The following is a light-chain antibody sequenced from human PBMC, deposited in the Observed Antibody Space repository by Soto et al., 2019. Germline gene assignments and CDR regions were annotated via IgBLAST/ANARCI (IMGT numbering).Light chain of an antibody. CDR2: GTS. Sequence: EIVLTQSPGTLSLSPGERATLSCRASQSVSSTYLAWYQQKPGQAPRLLIYGTSSRATGIPDRFSGSGSGTDFTLTISRLEPEDFAVYYCQQYDTFGQGTR. J-gene: IGKJ5*01. CDR3: QQYDT. V-gene: IGKV3-20*01. CDR1: QSVSSTY.